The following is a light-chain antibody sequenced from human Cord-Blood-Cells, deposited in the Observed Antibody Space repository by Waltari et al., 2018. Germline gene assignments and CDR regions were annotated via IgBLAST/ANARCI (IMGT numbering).Light chain of an antibody. CDR1: KLGDKY. Sequence: SYELTQPPSVSVSPGQTASITCSGDKLGDKYACWYQQKPGQSPVLVIYQDSKRPSGIPERFSGSNSGNTATLTIIGTQAMDEADYYGQAWDSSTAVVFGGGTKLTVL. V-gene: IGLV3-1*01. J-gene: IGLJ2*01. CDR2: QDS. CDR3: QAWDSSTAVV.